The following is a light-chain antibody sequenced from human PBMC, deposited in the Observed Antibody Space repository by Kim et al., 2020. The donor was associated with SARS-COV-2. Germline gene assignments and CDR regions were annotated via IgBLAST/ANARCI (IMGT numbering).Light chain of an antibody. Sequence: PCVTVAPGQTASITCSGDKLGDKYACWYQQKPGQSPVLVIYQDSKRPSGIPERFSGSNSGNTATLTISGTQAMDEADYYCQAWDQFGGGTQLTVL. CDR1: KLGDKY. J-gene: IGLJ2*01. V-gene: IGLV3-1*01. CDR3: QAWDQ. CDR2: QDS.